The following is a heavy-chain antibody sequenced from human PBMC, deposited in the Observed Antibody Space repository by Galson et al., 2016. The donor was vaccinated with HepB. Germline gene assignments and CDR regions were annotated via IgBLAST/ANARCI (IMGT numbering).Heavy chain of an antibody. D-gene: IGHD2-21*02. CDR1: GLNFNNYV. CDR2: ISFDASNK. J-gene: IGHJ3*02. Sequence: SLRLSCAASGLNFNNYVMHWVRQAPGKGLEWVALISFDASNKYYADSVKGRFTISRDNSRNTLYLHMSSVTTEDTAMYYCARGGHIVVVTSTRNFDPFNIWGQGTLVTVSS. CDR3: ARGGHIVVVTSTRNFDPFNI. V-gene: IGHV3-30-3*01.